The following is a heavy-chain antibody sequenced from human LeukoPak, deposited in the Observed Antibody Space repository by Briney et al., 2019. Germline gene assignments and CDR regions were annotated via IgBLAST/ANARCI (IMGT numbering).Heavy chain of an antibody. V-gene: IGHV3-30*18. J-gene: IGHJ4*02. CDR3: AKDGDYYDSSGYSPGWGT. Sequence: GGSLRLSCAASGFTFSSYGMHWVRQAPGKGLEWVAVISYDGSNKYYADSVKGRFTISRDNPKNTLYLQMNSLRAEDTAVYYCAKDGDYYDSSGYSPGWGTWGQGTLVTVSS. D-gene: IGHD3-22*01. CDR1: GFTFSSYG. CDR2: ISYDGSNK.